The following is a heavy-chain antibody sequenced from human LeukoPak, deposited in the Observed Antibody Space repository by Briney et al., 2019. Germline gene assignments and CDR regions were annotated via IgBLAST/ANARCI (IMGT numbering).Heavy chain of an antibody. V-gene: IGHV3-9*01. CDR1: GFTFDDYA. CDR3: TKDRSGSYSNWFDP. J-gene: IGHJ5*02. Sequence: GGSLRLSCAASGFTFDDYAMHWVRQAPGKGLEWVSGISWNSGSISYADSVKGRFTISRDNAKNSLYLQMNSLRAEDTALYYCTKDRSGSYSNWFDPWGQGTLVTVSS. D-gene: IGHD1-26*01. CDR2: ISWNSGSI.